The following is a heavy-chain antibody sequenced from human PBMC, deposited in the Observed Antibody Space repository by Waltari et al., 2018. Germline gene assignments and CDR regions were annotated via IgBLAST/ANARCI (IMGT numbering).Heavy chain of an antibody. CDR2: IIPIFGTS. CDR3: ARGTLQQLPKYKFDY. J-gene: IGHJ4*02. CDR1: GGTVSRYA. Sequence: QVQRVQAGAGVKKPGASVKVSCQASGGTVSRYAISWVRQGPGQGLEWMGGIIPIFGTSNYAQKFQCRVTITAAKSTITAYMDLSSLRSEDTAVYYCARGTLQQLPKYKFDYWGQGTLVTVSS. D-gene: IGHD6-13*01. V-gene: IGHV1-69*14.